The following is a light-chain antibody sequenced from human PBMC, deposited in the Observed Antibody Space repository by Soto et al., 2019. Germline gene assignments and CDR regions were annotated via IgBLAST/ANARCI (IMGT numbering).Light chain of an antibody. J-gene: IGLJ2*01. CDR1: SSNIGAGYN. Sequence: QSVLTQPPSVSGAPGQRVIISCTGSSSNIGAGYNVHWYQQLPGTAPKLLIYGDIDRPSGVPDRFSGSKSGTSASLAITGLRADDEADYYCQSYDSNLGGVLFGGGTKVTVL. V-gene: IGLV1-40*01. CDR2: GDI. CDR3: QSYDSNLGGVL.